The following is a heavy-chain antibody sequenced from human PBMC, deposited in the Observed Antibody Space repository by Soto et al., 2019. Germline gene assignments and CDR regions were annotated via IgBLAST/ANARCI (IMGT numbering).Heavy chain of an antibody. Sequence: ASVKVSCKASGYTFTSYDINWVRQATGQGLEWMGWMNPNSGNTGYAQKFQGRVTMTRNTSISTAYMELSSLRSEDTAVYYCARGRALEQLDYYYYLDVWGKGTTVTVSS. CDR2: MNPNSGNT. J-gene: IGHJ6*03. V-gene: IGHV1-8*01. CDR1: GYTFTSYD. CDR3: ARGRALEQLDYYYYLDV. D-gene: IGHD6-6*01.